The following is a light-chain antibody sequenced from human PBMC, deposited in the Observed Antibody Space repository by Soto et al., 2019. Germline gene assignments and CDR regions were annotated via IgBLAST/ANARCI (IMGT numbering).Light chain of an antibody. CDR3: GAWDDSLSGWV. Sequence: QSVLTQPPSVSGAPGQRVIMSCTGSSSNIGAGFDVHWYQQLPGTAPKLLIFGNTNRPSGVPDRFSGSKSGTSASLVISGLRSDDEADYYCGAWDDSLSGWVFGGGTKLTVL. CDR2: GNT. V-gene: IGLV1-40*01. CDR1: SSNIGAGFD. J-gene: IGLJ3*02.